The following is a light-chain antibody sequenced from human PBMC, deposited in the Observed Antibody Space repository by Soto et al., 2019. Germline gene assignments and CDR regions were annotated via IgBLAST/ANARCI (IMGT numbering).Light chain of an antibody. CDR2: DVT. CDR1: SSDVGAYNY. CDR3: CSYAGSYTEV. J-gene: IGLJ1*01. V-gene: IGLV2-11*01. Sequence: QSVLTQPRSVSGSPGQSLTISCTGTSSDVGAYNYVSWYQQHPDKAPKLIIYDVTERPSGVPDRFTGSKSGNTASLTISGLQADDEADYYCCSYAGSYTEVFGTGTKVTVL.